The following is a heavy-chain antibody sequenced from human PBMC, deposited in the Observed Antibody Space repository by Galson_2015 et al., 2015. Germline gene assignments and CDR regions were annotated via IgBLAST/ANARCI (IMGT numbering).Heavy chain of an antibody. CDR1: GFSLSSHLSYHG. D-gene: IGHD3-9*01. CDR2: MSSDGGNT. Sequence: SLRLSCAASGFSLSSHLSYHGMSWVRQAPGKVLERISTMSSDGGNTHYADSVKCRFTISRDSSKNTLYLQMNSLRAAGTSLYYCSVWLQNLFDYWGQGTLVTVSS. J-gene: IGHJ4*02. V-gene: IGHV3-23*01. CDR3: SVWLQNLFDY.